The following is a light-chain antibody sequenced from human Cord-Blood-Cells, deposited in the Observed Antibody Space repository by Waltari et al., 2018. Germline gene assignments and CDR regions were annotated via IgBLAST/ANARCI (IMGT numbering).Light chain of an antibody. CDR3: QQYNSWT. V-gene: IGKV1-5*03. CDR2: KAS. J-gene: IGKJ1*01. Sequence: DIQMTQSPSTLSASVGDRVTITCRASQSISSWLDWYQQKPGKAPKLLIYKASSLESGVPSRFSGRGSGTEFTLTISSLQPDDFATYYCQQYNSWTFGQGTKVEIK. CDR1: QSISSW.